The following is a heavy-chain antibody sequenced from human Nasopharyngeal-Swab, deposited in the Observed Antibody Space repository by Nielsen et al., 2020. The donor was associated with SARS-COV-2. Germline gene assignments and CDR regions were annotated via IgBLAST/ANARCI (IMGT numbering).Heavy chain of an antibody. CDR2: ISGSGGST. D-gene: IGHD6-13*01. V-gene: IGHV3-23*01. CDR3: AKDFVGQQTYYYYGMDV. CDR1: GFTFSSYG. Sequence: GGSLRLSCAASGFTFSSYGMSWVRQAPGKGLEWVSAISGSGGSTYYADSVKGRFTISRDNSKNTLYLQMNSLRAEDTAVYYCAKDFVGQQTYYYYGMDVWGQGTTVTVSS. J-gene: IGHJ6*02.